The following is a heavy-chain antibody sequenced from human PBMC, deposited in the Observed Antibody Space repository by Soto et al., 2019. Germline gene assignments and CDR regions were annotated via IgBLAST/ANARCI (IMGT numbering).Heavy chain of an antibody. D-gene: IGHD6-19*01. CDR3: AKDRAASSGWYKVSYYFDY. J-gene: IGHJ4*02. V-gene: IGHV3-23*01. CDR1: GFTFSSYA. Sequence: PGGSLRLSCAASGFTFSSYAMSWVRQAPGKGLEWVSAISGSGGSTYYADSVKGRFTISRDNSKNTLYLQMNSLRAEDTAVYYCAKDRAASSGWYKVSYYFDYWGQGTLVTVPS. CDR2: ISGSGGST.